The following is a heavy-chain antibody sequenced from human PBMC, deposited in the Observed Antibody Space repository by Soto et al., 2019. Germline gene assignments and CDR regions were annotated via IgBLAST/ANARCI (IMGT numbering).Heavy chain of an antibody. Sequence: QVQLQQWGAGLLKPSETLSLTCAVYGGSFSGYYWSWVRQPPGKGLEWIGELTDSGGTNYNASLKSRVSISGDPSNNQFSLKLSFVTAADTAVYYCVRARGGVQDWGQGTLVTVSS. CDR3: VRARGGVQD. CDR1: GGSFSGYY. CDR2: LTDSGGT. V-gene: IGHV4-34*01. D-gene: IGHD3-10*01. J-gene: IGHJ1*01.